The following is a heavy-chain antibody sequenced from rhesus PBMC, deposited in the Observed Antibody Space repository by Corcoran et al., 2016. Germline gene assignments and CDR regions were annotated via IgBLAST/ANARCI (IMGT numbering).Heavy chain of an antibody. CDR2: IYGERGRH. V-gene: IGHV4S7*01. Sequence: QVQLQESGPGLVKPSETLTLTCSVSGGSISSSTWWHWIRQSPGEGLEWIGYIYGERGRHSNNPSLKRRVTHSTATSKNQLSLKLRSVTAADTAVYYCARGPYYYGLDSWGQGVVVTVSS. CDR3: ARGPYYYGLDS. J-gene: IGHJ6*01. CDR1: GGSISSSTW.